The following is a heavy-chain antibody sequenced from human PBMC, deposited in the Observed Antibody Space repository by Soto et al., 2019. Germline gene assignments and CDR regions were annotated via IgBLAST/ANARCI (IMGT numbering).Heavy chain of an antibody. J-gene: IGHJ4*02. CDR2: TYYRSKWYD. Sequence: PSQTLSLTFAISGDSVSSNSAAWNWIRQSPSRGLEWLGRTYYRSKWYDDYAVSVKSRITINSDTSKNQFSLQLNFVTPEDTAVYYCARDEATNRYCYDYWGQGTVVTVSS. D-gene: IGHD2-8*01. V-gene: IGHV6-1*01. CDR1: GDSVSSNSAA. CDR3: ARDEATNRYCYDY.